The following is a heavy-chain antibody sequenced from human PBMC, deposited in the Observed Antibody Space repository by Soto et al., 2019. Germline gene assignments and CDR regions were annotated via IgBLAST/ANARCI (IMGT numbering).Heavy chain of an antibody. CDR1: GFTFGSYA. CDR3: VKDGYCSGGSCYSGRYY. CDR2: ISSNGGST. Sequence: GGSLRLSCSASGFTFGSYAMHWVRQAPGKGLEYVSAISSNGGSTYYADSVKGRFTISRDNSKNTLYLQMSSLRAEDTAVYYCVKDGYCSGGSCYSGRYYWGQGTLVTVSS. J-gene: IGHJ4*02. D-gene: IGHD2-15*01. V-gene: IGHV3-64D*08.